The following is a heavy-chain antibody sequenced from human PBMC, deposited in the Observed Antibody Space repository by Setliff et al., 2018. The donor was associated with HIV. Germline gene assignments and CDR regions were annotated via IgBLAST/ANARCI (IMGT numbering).Heavy chain of an antibody. CDR3: ARVRLYNTALDY. Sequence: GSLRLSCAASGFTFSIYEMNWVRQAPGKGLEWVSYMTASGSNIYYADSVKGRFTISRDNAKNSLYLQMNSLRAEDTAMYFCARVRLYNTALDYWGQGTLVTVSS. V-gene: IGHV3-48*03. CDR1: GFTFSIYE. CDR2: MTASGSNI. D-gene: IGHD3-3*01. J-gene: IGHJ4*02.